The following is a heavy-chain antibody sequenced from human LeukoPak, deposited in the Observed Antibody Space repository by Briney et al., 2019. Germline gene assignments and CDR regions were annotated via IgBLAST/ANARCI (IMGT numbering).Heavy chain of an antibody. D-gene: IGHD3-9*01. CDR1: GYSFTSYW. CDR2: IYPGDSDT. CDR3: ARLETRGNSLRYFDWLPNWFDP. J-gene: IGHJ5*02. Sequence: GESLKISCKGSGYSFTSYWIGRVRQMPGKGLEWMGIIYPGDSDTRYSPSFQGQVTISADKSISTAYLQWSSLKASDTAMYYCARLETRGNSLRYFDWLPNWFDPWGQGTLVTVSS. V-gene: IGHV5-51*01.